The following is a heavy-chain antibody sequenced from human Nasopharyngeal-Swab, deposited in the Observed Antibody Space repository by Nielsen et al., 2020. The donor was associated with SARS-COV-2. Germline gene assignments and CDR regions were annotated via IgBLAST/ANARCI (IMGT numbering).Heavy chain of an antibody. CDR2: ISGDSDTT. V-gene: IGHV3-23*01. D-gene: IGHD5-12*01. CDR1: GFTFSAYD. CDR3: AKDRDSGDDSEEYYHYYGMDV. J-gene: IGHJ6*02. Sequence: GESLKISCAASGFTFSAYDMNWVRQAPGKGLEWVSVISGDSDTTYYADSVRGRFTISRDNSKNTLNLQMNNLRAEDTAIYYCAKDRDSGDDSEEYYHYYGMDVWGQGTSVTVS.